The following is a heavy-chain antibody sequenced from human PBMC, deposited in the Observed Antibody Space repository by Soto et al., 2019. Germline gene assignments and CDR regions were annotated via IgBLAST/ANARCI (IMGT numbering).Heavy chain of an antibody. CDR1: GGSITGYY. J-gene: IGHJ4*02. V-gene: IGHV4-59*01. CDR3: ARSGDSFGFADY. Sequence: SETLSLTCTVSGGSITGYYGTWIRQPPGKGLEWIGYVFYKGNTNYNPSLKSRVTISVDTSANQFSLRLSSVTAADTAVYYCARSGDSFGFADYWGQGTLVTVSS. CDR2: VFYKGNT. D-gene: IGHD5-18*01.